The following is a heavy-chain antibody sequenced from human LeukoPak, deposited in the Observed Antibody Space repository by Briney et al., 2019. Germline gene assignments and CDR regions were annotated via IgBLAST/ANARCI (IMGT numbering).Heavy chain of an antibody. V-gene: IGHV4-34*01. Sequence: SETLSLTCAVYGGSFSGYYWSWIRQPPGKGLEWIGEISHSGSTNYNPSLKSRVTISVDTSKNQFSLKLSSVTAADTAVYYCARGKAAAGGSGTNFDYWGRGTLVTVSS. CDR2: ISHSGST. CDR3: ARGKAAAGGSGTNFDY. D-gene: IGHD6-13*01. J-gene: IGHJ4*02. CDR1: GGSFSGYY.